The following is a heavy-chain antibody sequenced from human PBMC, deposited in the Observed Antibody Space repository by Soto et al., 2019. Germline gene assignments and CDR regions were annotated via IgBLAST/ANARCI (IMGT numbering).Heavy chain of an antibody. Sequence: GGSLRLSCAASGFTFSSYGMHWVRQAPGKGLAWVAVISYDGSNKYYADAVKGRFTISRDNSKNTRYLQMNSLRAEDTAVYYCAKEAMDIVVVVAASGWFDPWGQGTLVTVSS. CDR2: ISYDGSNK. D-gene: IGHD2-15*01. V-gene: IGHV3-30*18. CDR3: AKEAMDIVVVVAASGWFDP. J-gene: IGHJ5*02. CDR1: GFTFSSYG.